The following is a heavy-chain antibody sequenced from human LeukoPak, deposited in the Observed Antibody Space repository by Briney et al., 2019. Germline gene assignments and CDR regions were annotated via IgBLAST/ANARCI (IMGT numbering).Heavy chain of an antibody. J-gene: IGHJ4*02. CDR2: IIPIFGTA. Sequence: VASVKVSCKASGGTFSSYAISWVRQAPGQGLEWMGGIIPIFGTANYAQKFQGRVTITADESTSTAYMELSSLRSEDTAVYYCARGPVSLDYYDSSGYYDGVDYWGQGTLVTVSS. CDR1: GGTFSSYA. D-gene: IGHD3-22*01. CDR3: ARGPVSLDYYDSSGYYDGVDY. V-gene: IGHV1-69*13.